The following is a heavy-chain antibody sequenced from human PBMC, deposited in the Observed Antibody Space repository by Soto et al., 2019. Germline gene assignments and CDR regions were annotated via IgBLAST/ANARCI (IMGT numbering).Heavy chain of an antibody. CDR2: IYYSGST. D-gene: IGHD4-17*01. V-gene: IGHV4-39*01. CDR1: GGSISSSSYY. Sequence: SETLSLTCTVSGGSISSSSYYWGWIRQPPGKGLEWIGSIYYSGSTYYNPSLKSRVTISVDTSKNQFSLKLSSVTAADTAVYYCARRAYYGDYVGGTYYFDYWGQGTLVTVSS. CDR3: ARRAYYGDYVGGTYYFDY. J-gene: IGHJ4*02.